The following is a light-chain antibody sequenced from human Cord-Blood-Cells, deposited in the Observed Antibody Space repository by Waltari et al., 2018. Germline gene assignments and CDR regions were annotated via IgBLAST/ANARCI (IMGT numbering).Light chain of an antibody. Sequence: EIVMTQSPATLSVSPGERATLSCRASQSVSSNVAWYQQKPGQAPRRLIYGASTRATGIPARFSGSGSGTDFTLTISSLQSEDFAVYYCQQYNNWPRTFGQGTKVEIK. V-gene: IGKV3-15*01. CDR1: QSVSSN. J-gene: IGKJ1*01. CDR2: GAS. CDR3: QQYNNWPRT.